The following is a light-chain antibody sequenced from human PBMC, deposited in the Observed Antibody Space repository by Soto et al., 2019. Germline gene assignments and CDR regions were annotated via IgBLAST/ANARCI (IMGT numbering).Light chain of an antibody. V-gene: IGLV2-14*01. CDR3: GSYTSSSPV. Sequence: QSALTQPASVSGSPGQSITISCTGTSSDVGSYDYVSWYQQHPGKAPKLLVYDVSNRPSGVSDRFSGSKSGNTASLSISGLQAEDEAGYYCGSYTSSSPVFGGGTKLTVL. CDR2: DVS. CDR1: SSDVGSYDY. J-gene: IGLJ2*01.